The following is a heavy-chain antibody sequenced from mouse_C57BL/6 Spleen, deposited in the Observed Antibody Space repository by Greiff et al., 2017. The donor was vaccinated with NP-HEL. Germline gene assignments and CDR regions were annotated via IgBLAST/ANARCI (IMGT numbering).Heavy chain of an antibody. CDR2: INPSSGYT. V-gene: IGHV1-7*01. J-gene: IGHJ3*01. Sequence: QVQLQQSGAELAKPGASVKLSCKASGYTFTSYWMHWVKQRPGQGLAWIGYINPSSGYTKYNQKFKDKATLTADKSSSTAYMQLSSLTYEDSAVYYCARSYDYDGPPFAYWGQGTLVTVSA. CDR1: GYTFTSYW. CDR3: ARSYDYDGPPFAY. D-gene: IGHD2-4*01.